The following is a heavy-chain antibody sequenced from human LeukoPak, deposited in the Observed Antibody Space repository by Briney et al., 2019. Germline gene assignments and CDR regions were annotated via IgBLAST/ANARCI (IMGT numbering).Heavy chain of an antibody. CDR2: IKHDGSEK. J-gene: IGHJ4*02. CDR3: VRHSGTYYDY. CDR1: GFTFSSYW. V-gene: IGHV3-7*01. D-gene: IGHD1-26*01. Sequence: GGSLRLSCAASGFTFSSYWMTWVRQAPGKGREWVANIKHDGSEKFNVDSVKGRFTIARENAKNSLYLQMNSLRAEDTAVYYCVRHSGTYYDYWGQGTLVTVSS.